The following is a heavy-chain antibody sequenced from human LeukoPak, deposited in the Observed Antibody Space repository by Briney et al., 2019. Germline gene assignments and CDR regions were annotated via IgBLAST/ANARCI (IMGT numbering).Heavy chain of an antibody. CDR3: ARGGYYGSGTYYNDDAFDI. D-gene: IGHD3-10*01. Sequence: PSETLSLTCTVSGGSISSSSYYWSWIRQPPGKGLEWIGYVYYSGSTNYNPSLKSRVTISVDTSKNQFSLMLNSVTAADTAVYYCARGGYYGSGTYYNDDAFDIWGQGTMVTVSS. CDR2: VYYSGST. CDR1: GGSISSSSYY. J-gene: IGHJ3*02. V-gene: IGHV4-61*01.